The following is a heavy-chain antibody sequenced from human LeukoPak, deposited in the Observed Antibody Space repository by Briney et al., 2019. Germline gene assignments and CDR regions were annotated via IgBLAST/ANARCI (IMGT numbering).Heavy chain of an antibody. CDR2: IHPNSGGT. D-gene: IGHD3-22*01. J-gene: IGHJ4*02. Sequence: ASVKVSCKASGYTFTGYYMHWVRQAPGQGLVWMGWIHPNSGGTNYAQKFQGRVTMTRDTSISTAYMELSRLRSHDTAVYYCARDLSDYDSSGLDDGGQGTLVTVSS. CDR1: GYTFTGYY. V-gene: IGHV1-2*02. CDR3: ARDLSDYDSSGLDD.